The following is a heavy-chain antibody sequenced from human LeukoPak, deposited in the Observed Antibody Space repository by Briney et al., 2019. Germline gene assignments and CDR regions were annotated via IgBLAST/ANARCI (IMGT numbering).Heavy chain of an antibody. CDR3: ARGRDGYNFDY. J-gene: IGHJ4*02. CDR2: ISGSGGST. D-gene: IGHD5-24*01. CDR1: GFTFSSYA. Sequence: GGSLRLPCAASGFTFSSYAMSWVRQAPGKGLEWVSAISGSGGSTYYADSVKGRFTISRDNSKNTLYLQMNSLRAEDTAVYYCARGRDGYNFDYWGQGTLVTVSS. V-gene: IGHV3-23*01.